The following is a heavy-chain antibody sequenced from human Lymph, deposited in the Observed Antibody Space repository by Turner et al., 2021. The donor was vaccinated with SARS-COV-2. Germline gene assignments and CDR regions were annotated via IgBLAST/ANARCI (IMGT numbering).Heavy chain of an antibody. D-gene: IGHD1-26*01. J-gene: IGHJ4*02. V-gene: IGHV3-7*01. CDR3: ARMGSSSWYFDY. CDR1: GFTFSYYW. Sequence: EVQLVESGGGSVQPGGSLRLSCAASGFTFSYYWMSWVRQARGKGLGWVAKIKQGGSEKYYVDSVKGRFTISSDNAKNSLFLQMNSLRAEDTAVYYWARMGSSSWYFDYWGQGTLVTVSS. CDR2: IKQGGSEK.